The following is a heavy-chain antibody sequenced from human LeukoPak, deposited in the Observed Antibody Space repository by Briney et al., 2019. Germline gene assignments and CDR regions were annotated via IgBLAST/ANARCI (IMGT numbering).Heavy chain of an antibody. J-gene: IGHJ3*02. CDR3: ARGLDSVTWGPFDI. D-gene: IGHD2-2*03. CDR1: GFTLSTYT. CDR2: INTGGGT. Sequence: PGGSLRPSRAASGFTLSTYTMSWVRQAPGKGLEWVSAINTGGGTSSPDSLKGRFTISRDTPERTLYLQMSSLRAADTAVYYCARGLDSVTWGPFDIWGQGTVVTVSS. V-gene: IGHV3-23*01.